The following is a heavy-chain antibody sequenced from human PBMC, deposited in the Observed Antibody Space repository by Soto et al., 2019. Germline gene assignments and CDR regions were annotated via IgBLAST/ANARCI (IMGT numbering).Heavy chain of an antibody. V-gene: IGHV3-23*01. D-gene: IGHD6-19*01. CDR1: GFTFSSYA. Sequence: EVQLLESGGGLVQPGGSLRLSCAASGFTFSSYAMSWVRQAPGKGLEWVSAISGSGGSTYYADSVKGRFTISRDNSKNTLYLQMNSLRADDTALYYCARALAVALPFFYGMGVWGHGTTVTVSS. CDR3: ARALAVALPFFYGMGV. J-gene: IGHJ6*02. CDR2: ISGSGGST.